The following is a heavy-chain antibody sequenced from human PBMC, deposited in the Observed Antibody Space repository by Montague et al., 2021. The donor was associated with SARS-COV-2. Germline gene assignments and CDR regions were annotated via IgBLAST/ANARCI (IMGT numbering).Heavy chain of an antibody. CDR1: GFTFSNYA. Sequence: SLRLSCAASGFTFSNYAMHWVRQAPGKGLEWVAVISYDGTIKYYADSVKGRFTISRDNSKNTLDLQMNSLRGDDTAVYYCARAYGSGSYPNDYWGQGTLVTVSS. V-gene: IGHV3-30*04. J-gene: IGHJ4*02. CDR3: ARAYGSGSYPNDY. D-gene: IGHD3-10*01. CDR2: ISYDGTIK.